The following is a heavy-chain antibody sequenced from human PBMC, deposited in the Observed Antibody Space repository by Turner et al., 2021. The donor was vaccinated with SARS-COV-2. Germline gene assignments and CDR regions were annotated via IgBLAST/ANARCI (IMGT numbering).Heavy chain of an antibody. J-gene: IGHJ4*02. V-gene: IGHV3-30*04. Sequence: QVQLVESGGGVVQPGRSLRLSCAASGFTFSNHAMHWVRQAPGKGLEWVAHISHDASWINYADSVKGRFTISRDNPKNTLYLEMNSLRPEDTAVYHCVREGQRLVFDYWGQGTLVTVSS. CDR3: VREGQRLVFDY. CDR2: ISHDASWI. CDR1: GFTFSNHA. D-gene: IGHD6-19*01.